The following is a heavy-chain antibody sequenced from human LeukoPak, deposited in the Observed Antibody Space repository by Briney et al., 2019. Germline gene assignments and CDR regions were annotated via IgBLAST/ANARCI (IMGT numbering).Heavy chain of an antibody. CDR3: ARHGGSSGWSYYFDY. Sequence: GGSLRLSCAASGFTFSSYWMSWVRQAPGKGLGWVANIKQDGSEKYYVDSVKGRFTISRDNAKNSLYLQMNSLRAEDTAVYYCARHGGSSGWSYYFDYWGQGTLVTVSS. J-gene: IGHJ4*02. V-gene: IGHV3-7*01. D-gene: IGHD6-19*01. CDR1: GFTFSSYW. CDR2: IKQDGSEK.